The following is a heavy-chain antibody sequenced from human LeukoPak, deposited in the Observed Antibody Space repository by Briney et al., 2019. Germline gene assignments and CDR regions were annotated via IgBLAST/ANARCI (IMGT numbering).Heavy chain of an antibody. V-gene: IGHV4-38-2*02. D-gene: IGHD3-22*01. J-gene: IGHJ3*02. CDR1: GYSISSGYY. CDR2: IYHSGST. Sequence: SETLSLTCTVSGYSISSGYYWGWIRQPPGKGLEWIGSIYHSGSTYYNPSLKSRVTISVDTSKNQFSLKLSSVTAADTAVYYCATTMIVVPHHVADEDAFDIWGQGTMVTVSS. CDR3: ATTMIVVPHHVADEDAFDI.